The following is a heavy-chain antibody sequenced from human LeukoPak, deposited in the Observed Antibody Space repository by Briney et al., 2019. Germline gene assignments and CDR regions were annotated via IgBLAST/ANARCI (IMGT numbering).Heavy chain of an antibody. CDR2: ISWNSGSI. CDR3: AKGSSGYLEATFDY. CDR1: GFTFDDYA. J-gene: IGHJ4*02. D-gene: IGHD3-22*01. Sequence: GRSLRLSCAASGFTFDDYAMHWVRQAPGKGLEWVSGISWNSGSIGYADSVKGRFTISRANAKNSLYLQMNSLRAEDMALDYCAKGSSGYLEATFDYWGQGTLVTVSS. V-gene: IGHV3-9*03.